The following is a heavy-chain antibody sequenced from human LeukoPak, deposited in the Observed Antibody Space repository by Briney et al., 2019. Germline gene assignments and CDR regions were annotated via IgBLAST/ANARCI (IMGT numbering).Heavy chain of an antibody. CDR3: ARHPIIVVTFDY. J-gene: IGHJ4*02. Sequence: PSETLSLTCAVSGYSISSGYYWGWIRQPPGKGLEWIGSIYHSGSTYYNPSLKSRVTISVDTSKNQFSLKLSSVTAADTAVYYCARHPIIVVTFDYWGQGTLVTVSS. CDR1: GYSISSGYY. CDR2: IYHSGST. V-gene: IGHV4-38-2*01. D-gene: IGHD3-22*01.